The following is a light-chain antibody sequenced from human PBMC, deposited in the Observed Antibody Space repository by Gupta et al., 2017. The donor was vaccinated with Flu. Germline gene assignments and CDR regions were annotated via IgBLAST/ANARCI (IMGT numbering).Light chain of an antibody. J-gene: IGLJ2*01. CDR2: SNN. Sequence: SSLPQPPSSSCTPGRRVTISCSGSSSNIGSNTVHWYQLLPGTAPNLLIYSNNQRPSGVPERFSGSKYGTSASLAIIGLQAEDEADYYCAAWDDSRNGVVFGGGTKLTVL. CDR1: SSNIGSNT. V-gene: IGLV1-44*01. CDR3: AAWDDSRNGVV.